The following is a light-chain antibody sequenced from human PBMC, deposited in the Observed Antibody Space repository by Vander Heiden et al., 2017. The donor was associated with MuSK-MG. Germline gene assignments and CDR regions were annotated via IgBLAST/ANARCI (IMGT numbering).Light chain of an antibody. CDR2: AAS. Sequence: DIQMTQSPSSLSASVGDRVTITCRASQSISSYLNWYQQKPGKAPKFLIYAASTLHRGVPSRFSGSGSGTDFTLTISMLQPEDFATYYCQQSDSAPHTFGGGTMVEI. V-gene: IGKV1-39*01. CDR1: QSISSY. CDR3: QQSDSAPHT. J-gene: IGKJ4*01.